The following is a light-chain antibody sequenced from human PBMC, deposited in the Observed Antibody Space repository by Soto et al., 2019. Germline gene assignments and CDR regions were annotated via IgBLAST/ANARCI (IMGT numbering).Light chain of an antibody. Sequence: QSVLTQPASVSGSPGQSITISCTGTSSDVGGYNYVSWYQQHPGKAPKLMIYEVSNRPSGVSNRVSGSKSGNTASLTISGLQAEDEADYYCSSYTSSSIVVFGGGTQLTVL. CDR1: SSDVGGYNY. CDR2: EVS. V-gene: IGLV2-14*01. J-gene: IGLJ2*01. CDR3: SSYTSSSIVV.